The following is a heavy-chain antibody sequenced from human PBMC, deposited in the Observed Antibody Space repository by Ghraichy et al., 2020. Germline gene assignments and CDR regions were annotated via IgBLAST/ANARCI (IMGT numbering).Heavy chain of an antibody. J-gene: IGHJ5*02. V-gene: IGHV4-59*01. Sequence: GSLRLSCTVSGGSISSYYWSWIRQPPGKGLEWIGYIYYSGSTNYNPSLKSRVTISVDTSKNQFSLKLSSVTAADTAVYYCARDLGTVGSSSWFDPWGQGPLVTVSS. D-gene: IGHD6-6*01. CDR2: IYYSGST. CDR3: ARDLGTVGSSSWFDP. CDR1: GGSISSYY.